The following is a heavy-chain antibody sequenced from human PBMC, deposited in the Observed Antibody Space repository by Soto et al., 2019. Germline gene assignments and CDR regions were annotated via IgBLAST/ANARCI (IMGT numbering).Heavy chain of an antibody. CDR3: ARPIGTYGSGYYYFDF. CDR2: ISAYNGNT. V-gene: IGHV1-18*01. D-gene: IGHD6-19*01. Sequence: APVKVSCKASGYTFTSYGISWVRQAPGQGLEWMGWISAYNGNTNYAQKLQGRVTMTTDTSTSTAYMELRSLRFDDTAVYCCARPIGTYGSGYYYFDFWGQGTLVTVSS. CDR1: GYTFTSYG. J-gene: IGHJ4*02.